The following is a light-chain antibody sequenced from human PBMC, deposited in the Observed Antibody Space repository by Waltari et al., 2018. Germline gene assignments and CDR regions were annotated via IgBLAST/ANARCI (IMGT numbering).Light chain of an antibody. V-gene: IGKV4-1*01. CDR3: QQYYSTPS. J-gene: IGKJ2*01. CDR1: QCVLINYNNKNY. CDR2: WSS. Sequence: DTVITQSPDSLAVSLCERAPTNLDANQCVLINYNNKNYLAWYQQPPGQPPKLLIYWSSTRDSGVPDRCSGSGSATDFSLTISSLQAEDVTFYYCQQYYSTPSFGQGTKLAI.